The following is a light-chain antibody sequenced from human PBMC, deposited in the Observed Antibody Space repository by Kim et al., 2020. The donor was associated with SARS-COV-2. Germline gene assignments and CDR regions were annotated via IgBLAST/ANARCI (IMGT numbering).Light chain of an antibody. V-gene: IGLV3-21*04. J-gene: IGLJ2*01. CDR3: QVWDSSRDHRVV. Sequence: APGRTASITCGGDSIGSKSVHCYQQKPGQAPVLVISYDNDRPSGIPERFSGSNSGNTATLTINRVEAGDEADYYCQVWDSSRDHRVVFGGGTQLTVL. CDR2: YDN. CDR1: SIGSKS.